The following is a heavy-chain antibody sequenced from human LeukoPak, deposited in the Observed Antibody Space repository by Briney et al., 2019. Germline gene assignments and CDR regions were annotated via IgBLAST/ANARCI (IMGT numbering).Heavy chain of an antibody. J-gene: IGHJ6*03. CDR2: IRGSGGST. V-gene: IGHV3-23*01. CDR3: AKGTKGRDCSGGSCYYYYYYMDV. CDR1: GFTFSSYA. Sequence: GGSLRLSCAASGFTFSSYAMNWVRQAPGEGLEWVSLIRGSGGSTYYADSVKGRFTISRDNSKNPLYQQMNSLRDEDTAVYYCAKGTKGRDCSGGSCYYYYYYMDVWGKGTTVTVSS. D-gene: IGHD2-15*01.